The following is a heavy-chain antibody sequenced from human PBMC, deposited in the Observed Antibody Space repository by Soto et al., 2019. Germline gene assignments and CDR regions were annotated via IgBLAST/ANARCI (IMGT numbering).Heavy chain of an antibody. CDR1: GGSVSSSY. V-gene: IGHV4-59*02. J-gene: IGHJ5*02. CDR2: IYDDVST. D-gene: IGHD6-13*01. CDR3: ARGGSSWYGDWLDP. Sequence: SETLSLTCTVSGGSVSSSYWSWIRQPPGKGLEWIGYIYDDVSTNYNPSLKSRVTISVDTSKNHFSLKLSSVTAADTAVYYCARGGSSWYGDWLDPWGQGPLVTVSS.